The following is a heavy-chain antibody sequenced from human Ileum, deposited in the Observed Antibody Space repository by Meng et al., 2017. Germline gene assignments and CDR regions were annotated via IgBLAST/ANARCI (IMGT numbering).Heavy chain of an antibody. Sequence: QVHVDGAGPGLARPAATLSLVCAVSGGSVSSDGFQWGWVRQPPGKGLEWIGYASTNYNPSLKSRVTISLDTSKNQFSLELSSVTAADTAVYYCARDHWGSLDYWGQGILVTVSS. CDR2: AST. CDR1: GGSVSSDGFQ. J-gene: IGHJ4*02. D-gene: IGHD7-27*01. V-gene: IGHV4-61*08. CDR3: ARDHWGSLDY.